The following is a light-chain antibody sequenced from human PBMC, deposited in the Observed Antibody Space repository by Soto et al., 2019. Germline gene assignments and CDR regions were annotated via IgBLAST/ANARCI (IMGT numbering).Light chain of an antibody. V-gene: IGLV2-8*01. CDR1: SSDVGAYNY. CDR3: TSYVGNDIWV. J-gene: IGLJ3*02. Sequence: QSALTQPPSASGSPGQSVTISCTGTSSDVGAYNYVSWYQQYPGKAPKLMIYEVTKRPSGVPDRFSGSMSGNTASLTVSGLQAEDEADYYCTSYVGNDIWVFGGGTKLTVL. CDR2: EVT.